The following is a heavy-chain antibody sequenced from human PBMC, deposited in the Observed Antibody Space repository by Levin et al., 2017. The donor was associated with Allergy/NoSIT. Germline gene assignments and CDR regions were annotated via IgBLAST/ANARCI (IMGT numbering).Heavy chain of an antibody. D-gene: IGHD3-9*01. CDR1: GGSISGYY. Sequence: TSSETLSLTCTVSGGSISGYYWTWIRQSAGKGLEWIGRIYSSGSSNYNPSLKSRVSMSIDASNNHFSLNVISLTAADTAVYYCARGGLGAGYYFDYWGQGTLVTVSS. CDR2: IYSSGSS. V-gene: IGHV4-4*07. CDR3: ARGGLGAGYYFDY. J-gene: IGHJ4*02.